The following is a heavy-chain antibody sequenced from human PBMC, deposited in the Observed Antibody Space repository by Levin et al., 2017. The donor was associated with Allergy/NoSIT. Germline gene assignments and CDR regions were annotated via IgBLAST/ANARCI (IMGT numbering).Heavy chain of an antibody. D-gene: IGHD2-2*01. CDR1: GFTFSDYY. V-gene: IGHV3-11*03. CDR2: ISSSSSYT. CDR3: ARLLKVVVPAAISSPADY. J-gene: IGHJ4*02. Sequence: GGSLRLSCAASGFTFSDYYMSWIRQAPGKGLEWVSYISSSSSYTNYADSVKGRFTISRDNAKNSLYLQMNSLRAEDTAVYYCARLLKVVVPAAISSPADYWGQGTLVTVSS.